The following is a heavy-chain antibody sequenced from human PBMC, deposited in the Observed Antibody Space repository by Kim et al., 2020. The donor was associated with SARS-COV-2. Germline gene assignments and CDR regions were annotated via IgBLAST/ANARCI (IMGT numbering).Heavy chain of an antibody. CDR1: GFTFSSYG. CDR3: ARGENYYGSGEIDY. D-gene: IGHD3-10*01. V-gene: IGHV3-33*05. CDR2: ISYDGSNK. J-gene: IGHJ4*02. Sequence: GGSLRLSCAASGFTFSSYGMHWVRQAPGKGLEWVAVISYDGSNKYYADSVKGRFTISRDNSKNTLYLQMNSLRAEDTAVYYCARGENYYGSGEIDYWGQGTLVTVSS.